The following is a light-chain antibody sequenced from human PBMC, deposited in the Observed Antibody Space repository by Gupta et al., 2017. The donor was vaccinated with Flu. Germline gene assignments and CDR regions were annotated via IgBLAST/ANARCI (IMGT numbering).Light chain of an antibody. Sequence: RGTITSAGTSSKIGSKYFIGSPPPPGQTPNLLMYSDSRRNSAAPARFSGSNYATSAAITNSWLQAEDEADYYCATGDDSQNGWVFGGGTKLTVL. CDR2: SDS. V-gene: IGLV1-44*01. J-gene: IGLJ3*02. CDR1: SSKIGSKY. CDR3: ATGDDSQNGWV.